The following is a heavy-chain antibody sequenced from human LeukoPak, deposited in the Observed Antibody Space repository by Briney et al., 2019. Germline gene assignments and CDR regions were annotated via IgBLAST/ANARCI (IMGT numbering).Heavy chain of an antibody. CDR3: ARDQWKRGGSCPLDY. CDR1: GFTFSSYS. D-gene: IGHD2-15*01. CDR2: ISSSSSTI. J-gene: IGHJ4*02. V-gene: IGHV3-48*01. Sequence: GGSLRLSCAASGFTFSSYSMNWVRQAPGKGLEWVSYISSSSSTIYYADSMKGRFTISRDNAKNSLYPQMNSLRAEDTAVYYCARDQWKRGGSCPLDYWGQGTLVTVSS.